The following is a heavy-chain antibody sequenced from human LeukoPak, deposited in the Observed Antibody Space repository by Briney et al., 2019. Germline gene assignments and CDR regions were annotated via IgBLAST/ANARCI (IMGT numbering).Heavy chain of an antibody. J-gene: IGHJ4*02. V-gene: IGHV3-23*01. CDR3: AKLKSWYFDY. CDR1: GITFSSYA. D-gene: IGHD6-13*01. CDR2: ISGSGDST. Sequence: GGSLSLSCAASGITFSSYAMSWVRQAPGKGLEWVSAISGSGDSTYYADSVKGRFTISRDNSKNTLYLQMNSLRAEDTAVYYCAKLKSWYFDYWGQGTLVTVSS.